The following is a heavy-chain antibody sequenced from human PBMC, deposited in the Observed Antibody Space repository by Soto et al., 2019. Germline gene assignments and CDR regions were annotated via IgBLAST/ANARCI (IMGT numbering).Heavy chain of an antibody. CDR1: GFTFSSYG. Sequence: ELQLLESGGGLAQPGGSLRLSCAASGFTFSSYGMNWVRQAPGKGLEWVSALSGSGDTTYYADSVRGRFSISRDNSKNTLYLQMSSLRGEATAVYYCAKGTQFFYYYDMDVWGQGTTVTVSS. J-gene: IGHJ6*02. V-gene: IGHV3-23*01. CDR2: LSGSGDTT. CDR3: AKGTQFFYYYDMDV.